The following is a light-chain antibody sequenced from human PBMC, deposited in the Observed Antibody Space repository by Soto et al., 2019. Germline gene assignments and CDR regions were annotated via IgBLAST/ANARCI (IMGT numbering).Light chain of an antibody. CDR3: AAWDDSLSGVV. J-gene: IGLJ3*02. CDR2: WDG. V-gene: IGLV1-47*01. CDR1: SSNVGSNY. Sequence: QSVLTQPPSASGTPGQRVTISCSGSSSNVGSNYVYWYQQVPGTAPILLMHWDGQRPSGVPDRFSGSKSGTSASLAISGLRSEDEADYYCAAWDDSLSGVVFGGGPKVTVL.